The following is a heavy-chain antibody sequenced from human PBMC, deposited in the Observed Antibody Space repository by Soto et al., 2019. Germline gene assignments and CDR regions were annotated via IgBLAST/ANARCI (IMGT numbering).Heavy chain of an antibody. CDR2: IRGSGGSP. V-gene: IGHV3-23*01. D-gene: IGHD2-2*01. J-gene: IGHJ6*02. CDR1: GFTFRTYA. Sequence: GGSLRLSCAASGFTFRTYAMSWVRQAPGKGLEWVSVIRGSGGSPYYADSVKGRFIISRDNSKNTLYLQMNSLRPEDTAVYYCAKDEDIVVVPAALDVWGQGTTVTVS. CDR3: AKDEDIVVVPAALDV.